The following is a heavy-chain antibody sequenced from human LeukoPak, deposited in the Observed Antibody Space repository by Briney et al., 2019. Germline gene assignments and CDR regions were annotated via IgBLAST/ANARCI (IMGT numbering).Heavy chain of an antibody. Sequence: ESGPALVKPTQTLTLTCTVSGFSLNASGMCVSWIRQPPGKALECLARIDWNDDTYYSTALNTRLTISKNTSKNQMVLTMTNMDPVDTATYYCARMNRGNYFDYWGQGTLVTVSS. CDR2: IDWNDDT. CDR3: ARMNRGNYFDY. V-gene: IGHV2-70*11. J-gene: IGHJ4*02. D-gene: IGHD7-27*01. CDR1: GFSLNASGMC.